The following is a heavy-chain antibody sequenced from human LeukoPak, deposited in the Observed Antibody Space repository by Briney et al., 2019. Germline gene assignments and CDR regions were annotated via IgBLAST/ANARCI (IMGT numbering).Heavy chain of an antibody. CDR3: AKASFNYDILTAAPFDY. Sequence: GGSLRLSCAASGFTVRSNYMSWVRQAPGKGLEWVSAISGSGGSTYYADSVKGRFTISRDNSKNTLYLQMNSLRAEDTAVYYCAKASFNYDILTAAPFDYWGQGTLVTVSS. D-gene: IGHD3-9*01. CDR1: GFTVRSNY. J-gene: IGHJ4*02. V-gene: IGHV3-23*01. CDR2: ISGSGGST.